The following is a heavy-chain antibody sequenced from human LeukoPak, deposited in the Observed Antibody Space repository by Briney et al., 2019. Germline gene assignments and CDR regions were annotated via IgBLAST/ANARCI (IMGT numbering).Heavy chain of an antibody. Sequence: TGGSLRLSCAASGFTFSSYWMSRVRQAPGKGLEWVANIKQDGSDRYYVDSVKGRFTISRDSGKNSLYLQMNSLRIDDTAVYFCARDVASWGGYTFAYWGKGTLVTVSS. J-gene: IGHJ4*02. V-gene: IGHV3-7*01. CDR1: GFTFSSYW. D-gene: IGHD5-12*01. CDR2: IKQDGSDR. CDR3: ARDVASWGGYTFAY.